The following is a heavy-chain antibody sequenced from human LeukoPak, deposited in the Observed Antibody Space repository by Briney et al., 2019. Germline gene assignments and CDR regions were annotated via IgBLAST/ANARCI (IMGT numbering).Heavy chain of an antibody. Sequence: SETLSLTCTVSGGSISSSSYYWGWIRQPPGKGLEWMGSIYYSGSTYYNPSLKSRVTISVDTSKNQFSLKLSSVTAADTAVYYCARDLLYSSGWGIDYWGQGTLVTVSS. V-gene: IGHV4-39*07. CDR3: ARDLLYSSGWGIDY. CDR1: GGSISSSSYY. D-gene: IGHD6-19*01. CDR2: IYYSGST. J-gene: IGHJ4*02.